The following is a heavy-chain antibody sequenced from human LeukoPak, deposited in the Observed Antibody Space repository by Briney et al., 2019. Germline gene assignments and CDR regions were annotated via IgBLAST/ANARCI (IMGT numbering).Heavy chain of an antibody. J-gene: IGHJ4*02. CDR3: ASLTYHYFDY. V-gene: IGHV4-59*01. CDR1: GGSISSYY. Sequence: SETLSLTCTVSGGSISSYYWSWIREPPGKGLEWIGYIYYSGSTNYNPSLKSRVTISVDTSKNQFSLKLSSVTAADTAVYYCASLTYHYFDYWGQGTLVTVSS. CDR2: IYYSGST.